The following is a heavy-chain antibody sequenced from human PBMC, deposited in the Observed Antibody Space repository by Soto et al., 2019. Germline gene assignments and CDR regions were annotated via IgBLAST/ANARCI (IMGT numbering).Heavy chain of an antibody. CDR3: AKDGTMVRGAHDY. CDR1: GFTFSSYA. CDR2: ISGSGGST. D-gene: IGHD3-10*01. Sequence: GESLKISCAASGFTFSSYAMSWVRQAPGKGLEWVSAISGSGGSTYYADSVKGRFTISRDNSKNTLYLQMNSLRAEDTVVYYCAKDGTMVRGAHDYWGQGTLVTVSS. J-gene: IGHJ4*02. V-gene: IGHV3-23*01.